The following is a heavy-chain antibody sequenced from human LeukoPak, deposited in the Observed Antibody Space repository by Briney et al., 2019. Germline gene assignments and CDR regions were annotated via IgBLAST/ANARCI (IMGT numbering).Heavy chain of an antibody. V-gene: IGHV3-48*04. Sequence: GGSLRLSCAASGFTFSSYSMNWVRQAPGKGLEWVSYISSSSSTVYYADSVKGRFTISRDNAKNSLYLQMNSLRAEDTAVYCCARDTAMAYWGQGTLVTVSS. CDR3: ARDTAMAY. CDR2: ISSSSSTV. CDR1: GFTFSSYS. J-gene: IGHJ4*02. D-gene: IGHD5-18*01.